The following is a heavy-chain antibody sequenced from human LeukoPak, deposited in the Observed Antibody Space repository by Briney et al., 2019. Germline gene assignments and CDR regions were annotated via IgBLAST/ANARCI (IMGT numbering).Heavy chain of an antibody. J-gene: IGHJ6*02. CDR1: GFTFSSYG. CDR3: AKALGRWTPRVNYYYGMDV. V-gene: IGHV3-30*18. Sequence: GGSLRLSCAASGFTFSSYGMHWVRQAPGKGLEWVAVISYDGSNKYYADSVKGRFTISRDNSKNTLYLQMNSLRAEDTAVYYCAKALGRWTPRVNYYYGMDVWGQGTTVTVSS. CDR2: ISYDGSNK. D-gene: IGHD1-1*01.